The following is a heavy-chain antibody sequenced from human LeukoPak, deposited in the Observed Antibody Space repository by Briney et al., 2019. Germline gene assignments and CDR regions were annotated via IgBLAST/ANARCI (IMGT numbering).Heavy chain of an antibody. Sequence: GGSLRLSCAASGFTFGSYSMNWVRQAPGKGLEWVSSISSSSSYIYYADSVKGRFTISRDNAKNSLYLQMNSLRAEDTAVYYCARDMFGQTPPDAFDIWGQGTMVTVSS. J-gene: IGHJ3*02. V-gene: IGHV3-21*01. CDR2: ISSSSSYI. CDR1: GFTFGSYS. CDR3: ARDMFGQTPPDAFDI. D-gene: IGHD3-10*02.